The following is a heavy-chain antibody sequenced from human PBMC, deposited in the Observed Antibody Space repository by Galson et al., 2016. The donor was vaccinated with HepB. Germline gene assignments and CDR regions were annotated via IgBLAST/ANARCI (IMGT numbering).Heavy chain of an antibody. V-gene: IGHV4-31*03. CDR3: ARDGRYGDYFDY. J-gene: IGHJ4*02. Sequence: TLSLTCTVSGGSVTSVGYYWSWIHQHPGKGLEWIGYIYYTGSTYYNPSLKSRVTMSVDTSKNQFSLRLSSVTAADTAVYFCARDGRYGDYFDYWGQGTLVTVSS. CDR2: IYYTGST. CDR1: GGSVTSVGYY. D-gene: IGHD4-17*01.